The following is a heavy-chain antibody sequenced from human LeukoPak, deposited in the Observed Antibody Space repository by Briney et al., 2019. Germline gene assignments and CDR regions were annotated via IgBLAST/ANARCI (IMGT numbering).Heavy chain of an antibody. CDR3: ARGGYYAPSKPYNWFDP. CDR1: GGSISSGGYS. Sequence: SQTLSLTCAVSGGSISSGGYSWSWIRQPPGKGLEGIGYIYHSGSTYYNPALKSRVTISVDRSKNQFSLKLSSVTAADTAVYYCARGGYYAPSKPYNWFDPWGQGTLVTVSS. V-gene: IGHV4-30-2*01. CDR2: IYHSGST. D-gene: IGHD3-3*01. J-gene: IGHJ5*02.